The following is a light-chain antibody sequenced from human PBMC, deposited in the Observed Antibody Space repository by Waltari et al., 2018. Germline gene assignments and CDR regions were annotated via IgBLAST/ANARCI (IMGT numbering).Light chain of an antibody. CDR3: QQYYSTPPT. V-gene: IGKV4-1*01. CDR1: QSVLYSSNNKNY. Sequence: DIVMTQSPDSLAVSLGERATINYKSSQSVLYSSNNKNYLAWYQQKPGQHPKLLIYWASTRESGVPDRFSGSGSGTDFTLTISSLRAEDVAVYYCQQYYSTPPTFGQGTKVEIK. J-gene: IGKJ1*01. CDR2: WAS.